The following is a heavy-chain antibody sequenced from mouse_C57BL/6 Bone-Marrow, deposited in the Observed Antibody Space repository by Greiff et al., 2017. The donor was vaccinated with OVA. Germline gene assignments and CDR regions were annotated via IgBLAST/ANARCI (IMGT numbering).Heavy chain of an antibody. D-gene: IGHD1-1*01. Sequence: VQVVESGAELVKPGASVKISCKASGYAFSSYWMNWVKQRPGKGLEWIGQIYPGDGDTNYNGKFKGKATLTADKSSSTAYMQLSSLTSEDSAVYFCARREAGYGSSYVFAYWGQGTLVTVSA. J-gene: IGHJ3*01. CDR3: ARREAGYGSSYVFAY. CDR1: GYAFSSYW. V-gene: IGHV1-80*01. CDR2: IYPGDGDT.